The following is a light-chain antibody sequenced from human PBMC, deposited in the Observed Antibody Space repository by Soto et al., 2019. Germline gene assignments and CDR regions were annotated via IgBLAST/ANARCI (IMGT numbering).Light chain of an antibody. J-gene: IGKJ4*01. V-gene: IGKV3-20*01. Sequence: EIVLTQSPGTLSLSPGERATLSCRASQSVSSSYLAWYQQKPGQAPRLLIYGASSRATGIPDRFSGNGSGTDFTLTISRLEPEDFAVYYCQLYGSSPPVTFGGGTKVDIK. CDR1: QSVSSSY. CDR2: GAS. CDR3: QLYGSSPPVT.